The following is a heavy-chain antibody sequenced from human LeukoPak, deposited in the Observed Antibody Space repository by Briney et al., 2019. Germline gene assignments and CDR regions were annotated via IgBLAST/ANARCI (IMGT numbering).Heavy chain of an antibody. CDR3: ARGLAAWTPAPPYYYRDV. J-gene: IGHJ6*03. CDR1: GYTFTGYY. D-gene: IGHD3/OR15-3a*01. V-gene: IGHV1-2*02. CDR2: INPNSGGT. Sequence: ASVKVSCKASGYTFTGYYMHWVRQAPGQGLEWMGWINPNSGGTNYAQKFQGRVTMTRDASISTAYMELSRLRSDDTAVYYCARGLAAWTPAPPYYYRDVWGKGTTVTVSS.